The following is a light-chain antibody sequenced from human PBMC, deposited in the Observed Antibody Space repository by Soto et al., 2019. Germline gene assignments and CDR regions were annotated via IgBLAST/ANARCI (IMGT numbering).Light chain of an antibody. V-gene: IGKV1-39*01. Sequence: QMKKYKSSLSASVGDRVTLTCRSSQSITSYVKWDQQKPGKAPKRLIYTASRLESGVPSRFSGSGSGTDFTLTISRLQPEDFATYYCQQSYSTPRTFVQRTKV. CDR3: QQSYSTPRT. CDR2: TAS. J-gene: IGKJ1*01. CDR1: QSITSY.